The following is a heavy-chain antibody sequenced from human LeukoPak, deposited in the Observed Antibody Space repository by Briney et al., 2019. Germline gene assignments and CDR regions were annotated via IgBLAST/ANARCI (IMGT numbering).Heavy chain of an antibody. CDR1: GFTFGDYA. J-gene: IGHJ6*03. CDR3: TRDKDYDFWSGYYTYYYYYMDV. CDR2: IRSKAYGGTT. Sequence: GGSLRLSCRASGFTFGDYAMSWFRQAPGKGLEWVGFIRSKAYGGTTEYAASVKGRLTISRDDSKSIAYLQMNSLKTEDTAVYYCTRDKDYDFWSGYYTYYYYYMDVWGKGTTVTVSS. V-gene: IGHV3-49*03. D-gene: IGHD3-3*01.